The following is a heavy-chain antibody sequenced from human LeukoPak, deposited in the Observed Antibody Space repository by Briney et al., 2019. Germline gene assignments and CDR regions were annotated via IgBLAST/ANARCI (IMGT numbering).Heavy chain of an antibody. V-gene: IGHV4-31*03. CDR2: IYYSGSA. D-gene: IGHD3-10*01. Sequence: SETLSLTCTVSGGSISSGDHYWNWIRQHPGKGLEWIGYIYYSGSAYYNPSLKSRVTISIDTSKNQFSLKLSSVTAADTAVYYCSSNYYGSGSYRSWGYWGQGTLVTVSS. J-gene: IGHJ4*02. CDR3: SSNYYGSGSYRSWGY. CDR1: GGSISSGDHY.